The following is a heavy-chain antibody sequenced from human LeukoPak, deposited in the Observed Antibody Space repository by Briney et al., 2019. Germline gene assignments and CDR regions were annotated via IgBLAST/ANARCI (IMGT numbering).Heavy chain of an antibody. J-gene: IGHJ3*01. V-gene: IGHV5-51*01. Sequence: GESLKISCKGSGYSFTSYWIGWVRQMPGKGLEWMGIIYPGDSDTRYSPSFQGQVTISADKSISTAYLQRSSLKASDTAMYYCARPNITSYYDSRGYDAFDVWGQGTMVIVSS. CDR2: IYPGDSDT. CDR3: ARPNITSYYDSRGYDAFDV. CDR1: GYSFTSYW. D-gene: IGHD3-22*01.